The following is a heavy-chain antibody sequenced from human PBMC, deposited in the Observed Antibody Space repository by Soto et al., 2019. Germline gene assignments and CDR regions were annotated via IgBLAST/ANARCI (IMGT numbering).Heavy chain of an antibody. D-gene: IGHD3-10*01. CDR2: IKQDGSEK. Sequence: EVQLVESGGGLVQPGGSLRLSCAASGFTFSSYWMSWVRQAPGKGLEWVANIKQDGSEKYYVDSVKCRFTISRDNAKNSLYLQINSLRAEDTAVYYCARDIGGLSFDYWGQGTLVTVSS. CDR3: ARDIGGLSFDY. CDR1: GFTFSSYW. V-gene: IGHV3-7*03. J-gene: IGHJ4*02.